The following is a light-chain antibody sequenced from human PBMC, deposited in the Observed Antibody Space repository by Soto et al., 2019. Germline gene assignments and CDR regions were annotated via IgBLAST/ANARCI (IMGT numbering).Light chain of an antibody. V-gene: IGKV3-15*01. Sequence: EIVMTQSPATLSVSPGERVTLSCRASQSVSRFLAWYQQRPGQAPRLLIYDTSTMATGVPARFSGSGSGTEFSLTISSLQSEDFAVYDCQQYDNWPPCTFVQGTKLEVK. J-gene: IGKJ2*02. CDR1: QSVSRF. CDR3: QQYDNWPPCT. CDR2: DTS.